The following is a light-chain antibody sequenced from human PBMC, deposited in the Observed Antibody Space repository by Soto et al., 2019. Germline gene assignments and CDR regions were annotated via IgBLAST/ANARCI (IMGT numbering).Light chain of an antibody. J-gene: IGKJ1*01. CDR3: QQYGASPRT. V-gene: IGKV3-20*01. CDR1: QSVSSSY. CDR2: GAS. Sequence: EIVLTQSPGTLSLSPGERATLSCRASQSVSSSYLAWYQHKPGQPPRLLIYGASSRATGIPDRFSGSGTGTDFTLTISRLEPEDFAVYYCQQYGASPRTFGQGTKVDIK.